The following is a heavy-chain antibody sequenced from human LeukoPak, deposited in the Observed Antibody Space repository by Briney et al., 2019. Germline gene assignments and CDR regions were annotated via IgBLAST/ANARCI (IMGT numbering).Heavy chain of an antibody. V-gene: IGHV3-23*01. D-gene: IGHD3-3*01. Sequence: GGSLRLSCAASGFTFSSYAMSWVRQAPGKGLEWVSAISGSGGSTYYADSVKGRFTISRDNSKNTLYLQMNSLRAEDTAVYYCAKFGGITIFGVPRWFDPWGQGTLVTVSS. CDR1: GFTFSSYA. CDR2: ISGSGGST. CDR3: AKFGGITIFGVPRWFDP. J-gene: IGHJ5*02.